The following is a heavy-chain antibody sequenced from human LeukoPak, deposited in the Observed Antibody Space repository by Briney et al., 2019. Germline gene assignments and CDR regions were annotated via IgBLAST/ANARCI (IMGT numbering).Heavy chain of an antibody. CDR3: ARDLGAAGYFDY. V-gene: IGHV4-59*01. CDR2: IYYSGST. J-gene: IGHJ4*02. CDR1: GGSISSYY. Sequence: SETLSLTCPVSGGSISSYYWSWIRQPPGKGLEWIGYIYYSGSTNYNPSLKSRVTISVDTSKNQFSLKLSSVTAADTAVYYCARDLGAAGYFDYWGQGSLVTVSS. D-gene: IGHD6-13*01.